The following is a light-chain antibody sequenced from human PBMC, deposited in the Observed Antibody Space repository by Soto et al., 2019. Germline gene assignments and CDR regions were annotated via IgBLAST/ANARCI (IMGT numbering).Light chain of an antibody. CDR3: MQAQQTPFT. Sequence: DIVMTQSPVSLAVTPGEPASISCTSSQSLLYIDGYNYLDWYLQKPGQPPQLLIYSASNRASGVPDRFSGSGSGTDFTLKISRVEAEDVGVYFCMQAQQTPFTFGPGTKVDIK. V-gene: IGKV2-28*01. CDR1: QSLLYIDGYNY. CDR2: SAS. J-gene: IGKJ3*01.